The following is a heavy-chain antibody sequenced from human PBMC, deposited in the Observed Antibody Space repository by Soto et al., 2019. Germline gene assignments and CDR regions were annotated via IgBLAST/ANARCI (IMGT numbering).Heavy chain of an antibody. Sequence: EVQLLESGGDVVRPWGSLRLSCAASGLTFSSYAMGWVRQPPGNGLEWGAGVSRAGTYTFYADYVTGRFSISRDNSRDKVDLYMNSLRGDDTAVYFCVKYTVTEDLGESWGQGTLVSVSS. CDR2: VSRAGTYT. D-gene: IGHD3-16*01. V-gene: IGHV3-23*01. CDR3: VKYTVTEDLGES. J-gene: IGHJ5*02. CDR1: GLTFSSYA.